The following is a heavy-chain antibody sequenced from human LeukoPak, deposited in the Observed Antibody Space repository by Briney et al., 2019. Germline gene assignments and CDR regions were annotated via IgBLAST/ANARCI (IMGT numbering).Heavy chain of an antibody. Sequence: GGSLRLSCAASGFTFSSYWIHWVRRAPGKGLVWVGRINSDGSSTSYADSVKVRVTISRDNAKNTAYLQMKSLRSEDTAVYYCARGSITMVRRRYYFDYWGQETLVTVSS. D-gene: IGHD3-10*01. CDR2: INSDGSST. CDR3: ARGSITMVRRRYYFDY. V-gene: IGHV3-74*01. CDR1: GFTFSSYW. J-gene: IGHJ4*02.